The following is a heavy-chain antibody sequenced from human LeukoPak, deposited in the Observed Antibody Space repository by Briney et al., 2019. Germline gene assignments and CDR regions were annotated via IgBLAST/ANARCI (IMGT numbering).Heavy chain of an antibody. V-gene: IGHV4-34*01. CDR3: ARGASGQQLVQVY. J-gene: IGHJ4*02. CDR2: INHSGGT. D-gene: IGHD6-13*01. Sequence: SETLSLTCAVYGGSFNGYYWTWIRQPPGKGLEWIGEINHSGGTDYNPYLKSRVTISIDTSKNQFSLRLTSVPAADTAVYYCARGASGQQLVQVYWGQGTLVTVSS. CDR1: GGSFNGYY.